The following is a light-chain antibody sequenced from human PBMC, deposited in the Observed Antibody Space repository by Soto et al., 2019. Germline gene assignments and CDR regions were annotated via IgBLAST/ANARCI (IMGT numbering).Light chain of an antibody. Sequence: EIVLTQSPGTLSLSPGERATLSCRASQSVSSSYLAWYQQKPGQAPRLLIYGASSRATGIPDRFSGSGSGTDFTFTISRLEPEDFAVYYCQLYGSSPWTFGEGTKVDI. CDR3: QLYGSSPWT. CDR1: QSVSSSY. V-gene: IGKV3-20*01. CDR2: GAS. J-gene: IGKJ1*01.